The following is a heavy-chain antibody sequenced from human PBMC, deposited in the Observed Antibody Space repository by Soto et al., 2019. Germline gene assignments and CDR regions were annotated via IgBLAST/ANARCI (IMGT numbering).Heavy chain of an antibody. J-gene: IGHJ5*02. V-gene: IGHV1-2*02. D-gene: IGHD2-15*01. CDR2: INPTSGGT. Sequence: LLEVSCNSSGYIVTDSYKHFGRHNPGQGLEWMGWINPTSGGTDYAQNFQGRIIMTRDASISTAYMDLSRLTSDDTAVYYCARAGGRSIWAGFAPWGQGTLVIVAS. CDR1: GYIVTDSY. CDR3: ARAGGRSIWAGFAP.